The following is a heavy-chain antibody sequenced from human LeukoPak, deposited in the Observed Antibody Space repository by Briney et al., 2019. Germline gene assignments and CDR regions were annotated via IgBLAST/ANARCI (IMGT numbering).Heavy chain of an antibody. CDR1: GFTFSSYA. D-gene: IGHD1-26*01. J-gene: IGHJ4*02. CDR3: AKVITSGSYHFDY. Sequence: GGSLRLSCAASGFTFSSYAMSWIRQAPVKGLVWVSAISGSGGSTYYADSVKGRFTISRDNSKNTLYLQMNSLRAEDTAVYYCAKVITSGSYHFDYWGQGTLVTVSS. V-gene: IGHV3-23*01. CDR2: ISGSGGST.